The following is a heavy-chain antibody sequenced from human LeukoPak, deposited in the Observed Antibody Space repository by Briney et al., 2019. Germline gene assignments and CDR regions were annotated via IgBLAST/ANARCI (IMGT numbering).Heavy chain of an antibody. CDR3: AKDYYDSSGYYDYYYGMDV. D-gene: IGHD3-22*01. CDR1: GFTFSSYA. J-gene: IGHJ6*02. V-gene: IGHV3-23*01. CDR2: ISGSGGST. Sequence: HAGGSLRLSCAASGFTFSSYAMSWVRQAPGKGLEWVSAISGSGGSTYYADSVKGRFTISRDNSKNTLYLQMNSLRAEDTAVYYCAKDYYDSSGYYDYYYGMDVWGQGTTVTVSS.